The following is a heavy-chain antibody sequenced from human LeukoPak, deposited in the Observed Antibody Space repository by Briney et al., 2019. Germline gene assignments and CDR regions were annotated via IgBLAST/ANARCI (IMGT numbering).Heavy chain of an antibody. CDR2: ISFSGNHI. CDR1: GFSFSSYS. D-gene: IGHD3-10*01. V-gene: IGHV3-21*01. CDR3: ARGLWFGEFGYDY. J-gene: IGHJ4*02. Sequence: SGGSLRLSCVASGFSFSSYSMNWVRQAPGKGLEWVSSISFSGNHIYYADSVKGRFTISRDNAKNSLFLQMNSLKAEDTAVYYCARGLWFGEFGYDYWGQGTLVSVSS.